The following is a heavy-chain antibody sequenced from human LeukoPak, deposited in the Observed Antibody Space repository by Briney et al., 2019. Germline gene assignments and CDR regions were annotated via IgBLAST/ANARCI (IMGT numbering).Heavy chain of an antibody. J-gene: IGHJ4*02. Sequence: SETLSLTCTVSGYSISSGYYWGWIRQPPRKGLEWIGSIYHSGSTYYNPSLKSRATISVDTSKNQFSLNLRSVTAADTAVYYCARSSGGDTTFDYWGQGTLVTVSS. CDR3: ARSSGGDTTFDY. CDR1: GYSISSGYY. V-gene: IGHV4-38-2*02. D-gene: IGHD4-17*01. CDR2: IYHSGST.